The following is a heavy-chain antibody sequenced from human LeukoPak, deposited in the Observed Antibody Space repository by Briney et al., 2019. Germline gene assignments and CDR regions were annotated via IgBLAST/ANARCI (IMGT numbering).Heavy chain of an antibody. CDR1: GFTFSSYG. J-gene: IGHJ4*02. D-gene: IGHD5-18*01. CDR2: ISYDGSNK. V-gene: IGHV3-30*18. Sequence: PGRSLRLSCAASGFTFSSYGVHWVRQAPGKGLEWVAVISYDGSNKYYADSVKGRFTISRDNSKNTLYLQMNSLRAEDTAVYYCAKGTNTAMAPGDYWGQGTLVTVSS. CDR3: AKGTNTAMAPGDY.